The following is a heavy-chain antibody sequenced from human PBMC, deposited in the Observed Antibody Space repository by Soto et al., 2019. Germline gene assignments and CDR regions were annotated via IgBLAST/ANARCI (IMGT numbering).Heavy chain of an antibody. Sequence: QVQLQESGPGLVKPSETLSLTCTVSGGSISSYYWSWLRQTPGKGLESIGYIYYSGSTNYNPSLKSRVTISVDTSKNQFSLKLSSVTAADTAVYYCARGPFGDYGDSNWFDPWGQGTLVTVSS. CDR2: IYYSGST. D-gene: IGHD4-17*01. CDR1: GGSISSYY. V-gene: IGHV4-59*01. J-gene: IGHJ5*02. CDR3: ARGPFGDYGDSNWFDP.